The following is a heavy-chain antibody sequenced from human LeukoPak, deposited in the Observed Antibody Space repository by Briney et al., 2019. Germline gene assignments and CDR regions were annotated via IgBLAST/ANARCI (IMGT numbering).Heavy chain of an antibody. CDR3: ARDGTNKQALDY. J-gene: IGHJ4*02. V-gene: IGHV3-33*01. CDR2: IWYDGSNK. CDR1: GFTFSSYG. Sequence: GRSLRLSCAASGFTFSSYGMHWVRQAPGKGLEWVAVIWYDGSNKYYADSVKGRFTISGDNSKNTLYLQMNSLRAEDTAVYYCARDGTNKQALDYWGQGTLVTVSS.